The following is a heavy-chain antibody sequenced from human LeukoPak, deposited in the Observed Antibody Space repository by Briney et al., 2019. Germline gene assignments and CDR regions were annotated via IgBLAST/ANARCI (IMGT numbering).Heavy chain of an antibody. V-gene: IGHV3-48*01. CDR1: GFTFSSYS. J-gene: IGHJ4*02. CDR2: ISSSSSTI. D-gene: IGHD3-10*02. CDR3: ARDVRGVIISSYYFDY. Sequence: SGGSLRLSCAASGFTFSSYSMNWVRQAPGKGLEWVSYISSSSSTIYYADSVKGRFTISRDNAKNSLYLQMNSLRAEDTAVYYCARDVRGVIISSYYFDYWGQGTLVTVSS.